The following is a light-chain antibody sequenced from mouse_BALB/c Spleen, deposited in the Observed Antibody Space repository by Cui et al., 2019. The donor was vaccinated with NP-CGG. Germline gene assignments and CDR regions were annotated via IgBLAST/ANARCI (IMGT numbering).Light chain of an antibody. CDR2: GTN. CDR3: ALWYSNHWV. J-gene: IGLJ1*01. Sequence: AVVTQESALTTSPRETVTLTCRASIGAVTTNNYANGVQEKPDHLFTGLIGGTNNRAPGVPARFSGSLIGDKAALTITGAQTEDEAIYFCALWYSNHWVFGGGTKLTVL. V-gene: IGLV1*01. CDR1: IGAVTTNNY.